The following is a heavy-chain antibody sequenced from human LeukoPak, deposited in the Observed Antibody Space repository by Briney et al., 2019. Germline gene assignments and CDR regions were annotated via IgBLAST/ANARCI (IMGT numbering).Heavy chain of an antibody. D-gene: IGHD3-3*01. V-gene: IGHV3-30*02. J-gene: IGHJ4*02. Sequence: GGSLRLSCAASGFTFSSYGMHWVRQAPGKGLEWVAFIRYDGSNKYYADSVKGRFTISRGNSKNTLYLQMNSLRAEDMAVYYCARVRGIWSGQVFDYWGQGTLVTVSS. CDR1: GFTFSSYG. CDR2: IRYDGSNK. CDR3: ARVRGIWSGQVFDY.